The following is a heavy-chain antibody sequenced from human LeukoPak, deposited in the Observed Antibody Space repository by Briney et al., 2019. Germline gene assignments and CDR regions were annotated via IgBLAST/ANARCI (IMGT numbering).Heavy chain of an antibody. CDR1: GYTFTSYD. CDR3: ARFVARGKVDY. Sequence: ASVKVSCKASGYTFTSYDINWVRQATGQGLEWMGWMNPNSGNTGYAQKFQGRVTMTRNTSISTAFMELSSLRSEDTAIYYCARFVARGKVDYWGQGTLVTVSS. V-gene: IGHV1-8*01. D-gene: IGHD2-21*01. CDR2: MNPNSGNT. J-gene: IGHJ4*02.